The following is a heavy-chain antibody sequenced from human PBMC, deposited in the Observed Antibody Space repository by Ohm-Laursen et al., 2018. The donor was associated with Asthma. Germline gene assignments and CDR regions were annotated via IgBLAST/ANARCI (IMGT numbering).Heavy chain of an antibody. V-gene: IGHV3-74*01. CDR3: ARGNVEGLL. CDR1: GFIFSDYF. CDR2: LFPDGRRT. J-gene: IGHJ4*02. Sequence: SLRLSCSDSGFIFSDYFMHWVRQRPGEGLVWISHLFPDGRRTNYADSVRGRFTISRDDAQNTVYLQMHSLRVDDTAVYFCARGNVEGLLWGQGTLVTVSS.